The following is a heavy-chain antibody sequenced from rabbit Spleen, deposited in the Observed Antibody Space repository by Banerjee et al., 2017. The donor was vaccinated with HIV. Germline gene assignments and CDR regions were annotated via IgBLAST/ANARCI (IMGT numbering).Heavy chain of an antibody. CDR3: ASYVAVVAYASRL. V-gene: IGHV1S40*01. CDR2: IHGGSKNNI. J-gene: IGHJ4*01. CDR1: GFSFIAGYY. Sequence: QSVEESGGDLVKPGTSLTLTCTASGFSFIAGYYMCWVRQAPGKGLEWIACIHGGSKNNIYYASWVNGRFTISTTSSTTVTLQMTSLTAADTATYFCASYVAVVAYASRLWGPCTLVTVS. D-gene: IGHD6-1*01.